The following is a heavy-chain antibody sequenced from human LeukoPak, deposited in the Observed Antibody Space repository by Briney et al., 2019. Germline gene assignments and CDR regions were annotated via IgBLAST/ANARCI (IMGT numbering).Heavy chain of an antibody. CDR1: GFTFSSYA. Sequence: PGGSLRLSCAASGFTFSSYAMSWVRQAPGKGLEWVSAISGSGGSTYYADSVKGRFTISRDNSKNTLNLQMNSLRAEDTAVYYCANHSDTAMVYAYWGQGTLVTVSS. CDR2: ISGSGGST. CDR3: ANHSDTAMVYAY. J-gene: IGHJ4*02. D-gene: IGHD5-18*01. V-gene: IGHV3-23*01.